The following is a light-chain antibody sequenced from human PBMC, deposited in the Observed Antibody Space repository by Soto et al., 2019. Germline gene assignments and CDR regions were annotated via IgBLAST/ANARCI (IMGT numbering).Light chain of an antibody. J-gene: IGLJ2*01. Sequence: QSALTQPASVSGSPGQSITISCTGTSSDVGSYNYVSWYQQHPGKAPKLMIYDVSNRPSGVSNRFSGSKSGNTASLTISGLQPEDEADYFCSSYTNSDTLVFGGGTKLTVL. CDR3: SSYTNSDTLV. CDR1: SSDVGSYNY. CDR2: DVS. V-gene: IGLV2-14*01.